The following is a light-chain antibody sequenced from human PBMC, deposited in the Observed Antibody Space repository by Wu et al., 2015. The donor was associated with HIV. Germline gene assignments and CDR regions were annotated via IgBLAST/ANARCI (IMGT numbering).Light chain of an antibody. CDR2: KTS. V-gene: IGKV1-5*03. CDR1: QTLSSW. CDR3: QQYKSLPYS. J-gene: IGKJ2*03. Sequence: DIQMTQSPSTLSTFVGDEVTITCRASQTLSSWLAWYQQRPGKAPTLLIYKTSIVEIGVPSGFRGSGSGTEFTLTISSLHPDDFATYFCQQYKSLPYSFGQGTKLEIK.